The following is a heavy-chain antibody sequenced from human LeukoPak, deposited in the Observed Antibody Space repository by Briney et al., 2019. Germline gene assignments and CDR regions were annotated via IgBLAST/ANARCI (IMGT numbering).Heavy chain of an antibody. D-gene: IGHD6-13*01. CDR1: GYTFTSYG. CDR3: ARGSSYSSSWYYFDY. V-gene: IGHV1-8*03. Sequence: VASVKVSCKASGYTFTSYGINWVRQATGQGLEWMGWMNPNSGNTGYAQKFQGRVTITRNTSISTAYMELSSLRSEDTAVYYCARGSSYSSSWYYFDYWGQGTLVTVSS. J-gene: IGHJ4*02. CDR2: MNPNSGNT.